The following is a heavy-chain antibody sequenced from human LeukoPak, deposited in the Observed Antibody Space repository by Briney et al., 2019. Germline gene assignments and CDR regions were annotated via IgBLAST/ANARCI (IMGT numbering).Heavy chain of an antibody. J-gene: IGHJ3*02. CDR1: GFTFSSYG. V-gene: IGHV3-30*02. Sequence: GGSLRLSCAASGFTFSSYGMHWVRQAPSKGLEWVAFIRYDGSNKYYADSVKGRFTISRDNSKNTLYLQMNSLRAEDTAVYYCAKDSVFWSATDAFDIWGQGTMVTVSS. CDR2: IRYDGSNK. D-gene: IGHD3-3*01. CDR3: AKDSVFWSATDAFDI.